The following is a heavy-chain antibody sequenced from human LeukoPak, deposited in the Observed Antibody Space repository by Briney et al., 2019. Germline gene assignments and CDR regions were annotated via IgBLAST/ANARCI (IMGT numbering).Heavy chain of an antibody. CDR2: IVVGSGNT. J-gene: IGHJ5*02. CDR1: GFTFTSST. CDR3: AAGLKYYYGSGLDP. Sequence: GASVKVSCKASGFTFTSSTMQWVRRARGQRLEWIGWIVVGSGNTNYTQKFQERVTITRDMSTSTAYMELSSLRSEDTAVHSRAAGLKYYYGSGLDPWGQGTLVTVSS. V-gene: IGHV1-58*02. D-gene: IGHD3-10*01.